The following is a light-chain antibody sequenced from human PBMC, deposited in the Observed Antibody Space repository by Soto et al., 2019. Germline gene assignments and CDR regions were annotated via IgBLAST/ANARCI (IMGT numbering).Light chain of an antibody. V-gene: IGKV3-20*01. CDR3: QQYGSSPLT. J-gene: IGKJ4*01. CDR2: GAS. CDR1: QSVSSSY. Sequence: EIVLTPSPGTLSLSPGERATLSCRASQSVSSSYLAWYQQKPGQAPRLLIYGASSRATGIPDRFSGSGSGTDITLTISRLGPEDFAVYYCQQYGSSPLTFGGGTKVDIK.